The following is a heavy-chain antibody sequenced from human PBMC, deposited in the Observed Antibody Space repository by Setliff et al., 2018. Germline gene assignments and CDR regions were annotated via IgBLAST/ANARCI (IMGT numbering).Heavy chain of an antibody. CDR2: FDPEDGET. V-gene: IGHV1-24*01. D-gene: IGHD3-16*01. J-gene: IGHJ6*02. Sequence: EASVKVSCKVSGYTLTELSMHWVRQAPGKGLEWMGGFDPEDGETIYAQKFQGRVTMTEDTSTDTAYMELSSLRADDTAVYYCSRFGLYYEAVYGGGDYYYYGMDVWGQGTTVTVSS. CDR3: SRFGLYYEAVYGGGDYYYYGMDV. CDR1: GYTLTELS.